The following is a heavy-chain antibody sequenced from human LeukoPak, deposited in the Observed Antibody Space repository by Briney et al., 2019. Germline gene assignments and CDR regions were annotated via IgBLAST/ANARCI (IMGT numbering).Heavy chain of an antibody. CDR3: ARSQHTRYYYYYYMDV. Sequence: SETLSLTCAASGYSISSGYYWGWIRQPPGKGLEWIGSIYHSGSTYYNPSLKSRVTISVDTSKNQFSLKLSSVTAADTAVYYCARSQHTRYYYYYYMDVWGKGTTVTVSS. CDR2: IYHSGST. V-gene: IGHV4-38-2*01. J-gene: IGHJ6*03. D-gene: IGHD2-2*01. CDR1: GYSISSGYY.